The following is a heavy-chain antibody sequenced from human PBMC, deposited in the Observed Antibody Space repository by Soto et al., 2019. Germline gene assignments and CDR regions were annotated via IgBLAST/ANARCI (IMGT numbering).Heavy chain of an antibody. J-gene: IGHJ5*02. CDR2: IYYSGST. Sequence: QVQLQESGPGLVKPSQTLSLTCTVSDGSISSGGYSWRWIRQHPGKGLEWIGNIYYSGSTYYNPSRKSRVSISIDRSETQFSLKLSSVTAADTALFYCARAYCDGDCYSQGVNWFDPWGQGTLVTVSS. D-gene: IGHD2-21*02. V-gene: IGHV4-31*03. CDR3: ARAYCDGDCYSQGVNWFDP. CDR1: DGSISSGGYS.